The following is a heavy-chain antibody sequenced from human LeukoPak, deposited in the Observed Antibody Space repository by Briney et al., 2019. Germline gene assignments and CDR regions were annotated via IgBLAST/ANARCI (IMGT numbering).Heavy chain of an antibody. CDR3: ARDRVVRPKTSIDY. D-gene: IGHD3-10*01. CDR1: GYTXTSYG. V-gene: IGHV1-18*01. J-gene: IGHJ4*02. CDR2: ISAYNGNT. Sequence: ASVKVSCKASGYTXTSYGISRVRQAPGQGLEWMGWISAYNGNTNYAQKLQGRVTMTTDTSTSTAYMELRSLRSDDTAVYYCARDRVVRPKTSIDYWGQGTLVTVSS.